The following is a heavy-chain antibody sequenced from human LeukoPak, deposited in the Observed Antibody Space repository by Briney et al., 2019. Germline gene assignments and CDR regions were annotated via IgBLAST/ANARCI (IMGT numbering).Heavy chain of an antibody. CDR2: ISGSGGST. CDR1: GFTFSSYA. V-gene: IGHV3-23*01. CDR3: AKGKYSGSYYFDY. J-gene: IGHJ4*02. D-gene: IGHD1-26*01. Sequence: GGSLRLSCAASGFTFSSYAMSWVRQAPGKGLEWVSAISGSGGSTYYADSVEGRFTISRDNSKNTLYLQMNSLRAEDTAVYYCAKGKYSGSYYFDYWGQGTLVSVSS.